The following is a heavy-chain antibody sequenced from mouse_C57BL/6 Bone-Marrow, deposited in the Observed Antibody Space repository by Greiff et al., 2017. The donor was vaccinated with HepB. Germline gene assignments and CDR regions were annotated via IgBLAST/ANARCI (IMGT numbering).Heavy chain of an antibody. CDR3: ARRIYYYGSGGYVDV. D-gene: IGHD1-1*01. V-gene: IGHV1-81*01. CDR2: IYPRSGNT. J-gene: IGHJ1*03. Sequence: VQLQQSGAELARPGASVKLSCKASGYTFTSYGISWVKQRTGQGLEWIGEIYPRSGNTYYNDKFKGKATLTADKSSSTAYMELRSLASEDSAVYFCARRIYYYGSGGYVDVWGTGTTVTVSS. CDR1: GYTFTSYG.